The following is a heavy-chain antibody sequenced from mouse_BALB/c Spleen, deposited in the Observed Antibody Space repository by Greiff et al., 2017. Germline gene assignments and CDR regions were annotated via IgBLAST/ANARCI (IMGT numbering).Heavy chain of an antibody. V-gene: IGHV5-2*03. CDR1: EYEFPSHD. CDR2: INSDGGST. CDR3: ARGGYAGDAMDY. D-gene: IGHD2-2*01. Sequence: EVNLVESGGGLVQPGESLKLSCESNEYEFPSHDMSWVRKTPEKRLELVAAINSDGGSTYYPDTMERRFIISRDNAKNTLYLQMSSLKSEDTAMYYCARGGYAGDAMDYWGQGTSVTVSS. J-gene: IGHJ4*01.